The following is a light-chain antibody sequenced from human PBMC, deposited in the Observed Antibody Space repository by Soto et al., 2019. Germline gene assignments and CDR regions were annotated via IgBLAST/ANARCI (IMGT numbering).Light chain of an antibody. Sequence: DIQMTQSPSSLSASVGDRVTITCRASQGISNYLAWYQQKPGKVPKLLIYAASTLQSGVPSRFSGSRSGTDFTLTISSLHPEDVATYYCQKYNSAPRTFGQGTNVEIK. CDR2: AAS. V-gene: IGKV1-27*01. CDR1: QGISNY. J-gene: IGKJ1*01. CDR3: QKYNSAPRT.